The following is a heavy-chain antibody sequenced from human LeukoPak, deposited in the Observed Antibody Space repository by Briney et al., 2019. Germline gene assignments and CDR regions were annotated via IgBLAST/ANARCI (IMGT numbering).Heavy chain of an antibody. V-gene: IGHV4-34*01. CDR2: INHSGST. D-gene: IGHD2-2*01. Sequence: SETLSLTCAVYGGSFSGYYWSWIRQPPGKGLEWIGEINHSGSTNYNPSLKSRVTISVDTSKNQFSLKLSSVTAADTAVYYCARHHRSTSCWYDPWGQGTLVTLSS. CDR1: GGSFSGYY. J-gene: IGHJ5*02. CDR3: ARHHRSTSCWYDP.